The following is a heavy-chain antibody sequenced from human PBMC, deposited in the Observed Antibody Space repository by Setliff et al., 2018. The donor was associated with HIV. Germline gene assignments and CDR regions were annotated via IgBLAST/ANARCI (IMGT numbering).Heavy chain of an antibody. D-gene: IGHD3-10*01. V-gene: IGHV3-30*04. J-gene: IGHJ4*02. CDR3: AGEEYKPGFGLDS. CDR1: GFTFSINS. CDR2: ISRSARHI. Sequence: GGSLRLSCAASGFTFSINSMHWVRQVPGKGLEWVAAISRSARHIYYADSVKGRFTISRDDSNNTLYLQMNSLRTDDSAVYFCAGEEYKPGFGLDSWGQGTLVTVSS.